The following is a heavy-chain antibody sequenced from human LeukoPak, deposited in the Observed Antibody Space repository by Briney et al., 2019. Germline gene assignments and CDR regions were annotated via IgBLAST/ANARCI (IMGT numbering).Heavy chain of an antibody. J-gene: IGHJ4*02. CDR2: ISSSSSTI. CDR1: GFTFSSYS. D-gene: IGHD5-18*01. Sequence: PGGSLRLSCAASGFTFSSYSMTWVRQAPGKGLEWVSYISSSSSTIYYADSVKGRFTISRDNAKNSLYLQMNSLRDEDTAVYYCAREGARRGYSYDFDYWGQGTLVTVSS. CDR3: AREGARRGYSYDFDY. V-gene: IGHV3-48*02.